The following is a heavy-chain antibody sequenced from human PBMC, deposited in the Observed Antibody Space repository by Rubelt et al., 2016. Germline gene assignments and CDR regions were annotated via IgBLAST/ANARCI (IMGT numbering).Heavy chain of an antibody. J-gene: IGHJ4*02. CDR3: ANILAGEDFGY. CDR1: GYTFTGYY. V-gene: IGHV1-2*02. CDR2: INPNSGDT. D-gene: IGHD2/OR15-2a*01. Sequence: QVQLVQSGAEVKKPGASVKVSCKASGYTFTGYYIHWVRQAPGQGLEWMGWINPNSGDTNYAHKIQGRVTMTRYTARTTADMELGGLRSDDTAGYYCANILAGEDFGYWGQGTLVTVS.